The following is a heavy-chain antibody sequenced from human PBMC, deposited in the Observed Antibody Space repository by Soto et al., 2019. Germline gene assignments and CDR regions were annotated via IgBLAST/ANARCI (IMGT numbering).Heavy chain of an antibody. D-gene: IGHD3-22*01. J-gene: IGHJ6*02. Sequence: QVQLVESGGGVVQPGRSLRLSCAASGFTFSSYAMHWVRQAPGKGLEWVAVISYDGSNKYYADSVKGRFTISRDNSRNTLYLQMNSLRAEDTAVYYCAKDRLGLLLRLRHDERYYGMDVWGQGTTVTVSS. CDR1: GFTFSSYA. CDR3: AKDRLGLLLRLRHDERYYGMDV. CDR2: ISYDGSNK. V-gene: IGHV3-30*04.